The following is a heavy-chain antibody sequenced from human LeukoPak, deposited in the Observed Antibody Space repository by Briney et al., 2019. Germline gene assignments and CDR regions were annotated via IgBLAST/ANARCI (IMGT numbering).Heavy chain of an antibody. CDR2: IKQDGSEK. CDR3: ARARYSSSWYLVRGGWFDP. CDR1: GFTFSSYW. J-gene: IGHJ5*02. Sequence: GGSLRLSCAASGFTFSSYWMSWVRQAPGKGLEWVAHIKQDGSEKYYVDSVKGRFTISRDNAKNSLYLQMNSLRAEDTAVYYCARARYSSSWYLVRGGWFDPWGQGTLVTVSS. V-gene: IGHV3-7*04. D-gene: IGHD6-13*01.